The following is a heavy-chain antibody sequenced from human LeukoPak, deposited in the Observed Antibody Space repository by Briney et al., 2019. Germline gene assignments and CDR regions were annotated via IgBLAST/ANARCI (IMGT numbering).Heavy chain of an antibody. CDR2: INHSGST. V-gene: IGHV4-34*01. J-gene: IGHJ4*02. D-gene: IGHD3-9*01. Sequence: SETLSLTCAVYGGSFSGYYWSWIRQPPGKGLEWIGEINHSGSTNYNPSLKSRVTISVDTSKNQFSLKLSSVTAADTAVYYCARATYYDILTADYWGQGTLVTVSS. CDR3: ARATYYDILTADY. CDR1: GGSFSGYY.